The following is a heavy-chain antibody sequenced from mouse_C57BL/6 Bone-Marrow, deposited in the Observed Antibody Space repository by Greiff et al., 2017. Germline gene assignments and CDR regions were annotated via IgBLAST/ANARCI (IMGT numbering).Heavy chain of an antibody. CDR3: ARGYGSTNFDY. CDR1: GYTFTDYN. J-gene: IGHJ2*01. Sequence: AQLQQSGPELVKPGASVKMSCKASGYTFTDYNMHWVKQSHGKSLEWIGYINPNNGGTSYNQKFKGKATLTVNKSSSTAYMELRSLTSEDSAVYYCARGYGSTNFDYWGQGTTLTVSS. D-gene: IGHD1-1*01. CDR2: INPNNGGT. V-gene: IGHV1-22*01.